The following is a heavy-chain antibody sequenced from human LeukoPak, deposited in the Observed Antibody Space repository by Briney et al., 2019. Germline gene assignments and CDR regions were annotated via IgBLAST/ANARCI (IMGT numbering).Heavy chain of an antibody. CDR2: IWYDGSNK. CDR3: AKDGYYYGSGSRYYMDV. J-gene: IGHJ6*03. D-gene: IGHD3-10*01. CDR1: GLTFSSYG. Sequence: GGSLRLSCAASGLTFSSYGMHWVRQAPGKGLEWVAVIWYDGSNKYYADSVKGRFTISRDNSKNTLYLQMNSLRAEDTAVYYCAKDGYYYGSGSRYYMDVWGKGTTVTVSS. V-gene: IGHV3-33*06.